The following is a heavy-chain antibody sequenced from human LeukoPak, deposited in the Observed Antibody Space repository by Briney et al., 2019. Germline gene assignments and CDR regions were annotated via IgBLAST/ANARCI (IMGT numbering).Heavy chain of an antibody. J-gene: IGHJ3*02. Sequence: SETLSLTCAVYGGSFSGYYRSWIRQPPGKGLEWIGEINHSGSTNYNPSLKSRVTISVDTSKNQFSLKLSSVTAADTAVYYCARPHYDILTGYFNDAFDIWGQGTMVTVSS. D-gene: IGHD3-9*01. CDR3: ARPHYDILTGYFNDAFDI. CDR2: INHSGST. CDR1: GGSFSGYY. V-gene: IGHV4-34*01.